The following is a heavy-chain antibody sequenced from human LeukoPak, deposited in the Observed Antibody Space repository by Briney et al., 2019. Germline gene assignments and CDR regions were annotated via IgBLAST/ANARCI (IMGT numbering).Heavy chain of an antibody. V-gene: IGHV5-51*01. CDR1: GYNFLIYW. CDR2: IYPGDSDT. J-gene: IGHJ4*02. D-gene: IGHD3-10*01. Sequence: GESLKISCKSSGYNFLIYWIAWVRQMPGKGLEWMGSIYPGDSDTRYSPSFQGQVTISADKSISTAYLQWRSLKASDNAVYYCARGGGNTMIRGVMDYWGQGALVTVSS. CDR3: ARGGGNTMIRGVMDY.